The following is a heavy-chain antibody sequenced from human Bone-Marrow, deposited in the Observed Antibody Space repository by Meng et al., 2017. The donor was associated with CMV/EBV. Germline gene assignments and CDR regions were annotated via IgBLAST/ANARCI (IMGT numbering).Heavy chain of an antibody. Sequence: GESLKISCKGFGYSFINYWIAWVRQMPGKGLEWMGIIYPGDSNTTYSPSFQGQVTVSADKSITTAYLQWSSLKASDTAMYYCARHYFSSTFYSVDYWGQGTLVTVSS. D-gene: IGHD2/OR15-2a*01. J-gene: IGHJ4*02. CDR2: IYPGDSNT. V-gene: IGHV5-51*01. CDR3: ARHYFSSTFYSVDY. CDR1: GYSFINYW.